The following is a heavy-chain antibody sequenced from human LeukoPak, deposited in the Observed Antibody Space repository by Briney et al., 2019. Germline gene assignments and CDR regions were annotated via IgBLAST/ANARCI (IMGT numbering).Heavy chain of an antibody. D-gene: IGHD4-23*01. CDR1: GYTFTGYY. Sequence: ASVKVSCKASGYTFTGYYMHWVRQAPGQGLEWMGWINPNSGGTNYAQKFQGRVTMTRDTSISTAYMELSRLRSDDTAVYYCAKRTPWTGPFDIWGQGTLVTVSS. CDR3: AKRTPWTGPFDI. J-gene: IGHJ3*02. CDR2: INPNSGGT. V-gene: IGHV1-2*02.